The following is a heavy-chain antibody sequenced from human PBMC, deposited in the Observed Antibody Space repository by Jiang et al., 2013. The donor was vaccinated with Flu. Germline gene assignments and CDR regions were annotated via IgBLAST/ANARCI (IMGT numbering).Heavy chain of an antibody. CDR3: ARDRAPGTGYDAFDI. V-gene: IGHV3-21*01. J-gene: IGHJ3*02. CDR2: ISSSSSYI. D-gene: IGHD3/OR15-3a*01. Sequence: VQLLESGGGLVKPGGSLRLSCAASGFTFSSYSMNWVRQAPGKGLEWVSSISSSSSYIYYADSVKGRFTISRDNAKNSLYLQMNSLRAEDTAVYYCARDRAPGTGYDAFDIWGQGTMVTVSS. CDR1: GFTFSSYS.